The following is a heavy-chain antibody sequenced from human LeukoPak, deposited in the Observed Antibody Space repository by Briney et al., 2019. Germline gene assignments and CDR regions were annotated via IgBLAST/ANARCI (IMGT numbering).Heavy chain of an antibody. Sequence: SVKVSCKASGGTFSSYAISWVRQAPGQGLEWMGRIIPILGIANYAQKFQGRVTITADKSTSTAYMELSSLRSEDTAVYYCARSFTVTTNNPYYYYYGMDVWGQGTTVTVSS. D-gene: IGHD4-17*01. CDR3: ARSFTVTTNNPYYYYYGMDV. CDR1: GGTFSSYA. CDR2: IIPILGIA. J-gene: IGHJ6*02. V-gene: IGHV1-69*04.